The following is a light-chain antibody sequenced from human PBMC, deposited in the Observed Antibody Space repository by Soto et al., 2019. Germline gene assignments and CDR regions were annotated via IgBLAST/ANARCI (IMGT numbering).Light chain of an antibody. CDR3: LLYYGSAQLV. V-gene: IGLV7-43*01. Sequence: QAVVTQDPSLTVSPGGTVTLTCASSTGAVTSGYYPNWFQQKPGQAPRALIYSTSNQHSWTPARFSGSLLGGKAALTLSGVQPEDEAEYYCLLYYGSAQLVFGGGTKLTVL. CDR1: TGAVTSGYY. J-gene: IGLJ2*01. CDR2: STS.